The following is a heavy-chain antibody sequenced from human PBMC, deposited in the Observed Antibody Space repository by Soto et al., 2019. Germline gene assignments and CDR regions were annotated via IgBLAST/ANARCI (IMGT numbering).Heavy chain of an antibody. D-gene: IGHD1-26*01. CDR2: IIPILGIA. CDR3: ARTGSREYNWLEP. CDR1: GGTFSSYT. V-gene: IGHV1-69*02. J-gene: IGHJ5*02. Sequence: GASVKVSCKASGGTFSSYTISWVRQAPGQGLEWMGRIIPILGIANYAQKFQGRVTITADKSTSTAYMELSSLRSEDTAVYYCARTGSREYNWLEPWGQGTLVTASS.